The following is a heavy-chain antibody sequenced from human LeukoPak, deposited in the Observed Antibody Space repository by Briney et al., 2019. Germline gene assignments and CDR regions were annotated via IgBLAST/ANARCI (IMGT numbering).Heavy chain of an antibody. CDR1: GGSISSYY. Sequence: SETLSLTCTVSGGSISSYYWSWIRQPPGKGLEWIGYIYYSGSTNYNPSLKSRVTISVDTSKNQFSLKLSSVTAADTAVYYCAGYGSIAVSGFDYWGQGTLVTVSS. D-gene: IGHD6-13*01. CDR2: IYYSGST. CDR3: AGYGSIAVSGFDY. V-gene: IGHV4-59*01. J-gene: IGHJ4*02.